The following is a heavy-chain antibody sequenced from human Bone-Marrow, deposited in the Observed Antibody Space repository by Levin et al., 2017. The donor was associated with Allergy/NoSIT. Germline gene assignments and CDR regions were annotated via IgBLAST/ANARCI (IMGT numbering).Heavy chain of an antibody. J-gene: IGHJ4*02. CDR3: TRDGSSGYDYVGSDY. CDR2: IRSKAYGGTT. CDR1: GFTFGDYA. D-gene: IGHD5-12*01. Sequence: PGGSLRLSCTASGFTFGDYAMSWFRQAPGKGLEWVGFIRSKAYGGTTEYAASVKGRFTISRDDSKSIAYLQMNSLKTEDTAVYYCTRDGSSGYDYVGSDYWGQGTLVTVSS. V-gene: IGHV3-49*03.